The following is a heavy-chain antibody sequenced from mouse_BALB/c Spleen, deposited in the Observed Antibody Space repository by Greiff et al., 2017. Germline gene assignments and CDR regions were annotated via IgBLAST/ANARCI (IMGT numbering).Heavy chain of an antibody. D-gene: IGHD1-1*01. Sequence: EVQVVESGAELVKPGASVKLSCTASGFNIKDTYMHWVKQRPEQGLEWIGRIDPANGNTKYDPKFQGKATITADTSSNTAYLQLSSLTSEDTAVYYCARDWTTVAGDYWGQGTSVTVSS. CDR1: GFNIKDTY. J-gene: IGHJ4*01. CDR3: ARDWTTVAGDY. CDR2: IDPANGNT. V-gene: IGHV14-3*02.